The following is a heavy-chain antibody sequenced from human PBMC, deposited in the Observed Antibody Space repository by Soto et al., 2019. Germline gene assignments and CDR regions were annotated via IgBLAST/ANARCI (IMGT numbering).Heavy chain of an antibody. CDR1: GGTFSSYA. D-gene: IGHD6-6*01. CDR3: ARDQGRSSSSETNFVWFDP. J-gene: IGHJ5*02. V-gene: IGHV1-69*13. Sequence: SVKVSCKASGGTFSSYAISWVRQAPGQGLEWMGGIIPIFGTANYAQKFQGRVTITADESTSTAYMELSSLRSEDTAVYYCARDQGRSSSSETNFVWFDPWGQGTLVTVS. CDR2: IIPIFGTA.